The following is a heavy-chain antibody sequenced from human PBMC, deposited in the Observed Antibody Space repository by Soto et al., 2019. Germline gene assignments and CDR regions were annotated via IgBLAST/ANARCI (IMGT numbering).Heavy chain of an antibody. J-gene: IGHJ6*02. V-gene: IGHV4-30-4*01. CDR1: GVSLNTADTW. Sequence: QVQLQESGSGLVKPSQSLSLTCTVSGVSLNTADTWWSWIRQSPGKGLEFIGYYHSGGSTYYDASVRSRVIISADPSNRPVSLKLSSVTVADTAVYFCVRSRQMKSGNDYGLDVCGQGTKVTVSS. D-gene: IGHD2-15*01. CDR3: VRSRQMKSGNDYGLDV. CDR2: YHSGGST.